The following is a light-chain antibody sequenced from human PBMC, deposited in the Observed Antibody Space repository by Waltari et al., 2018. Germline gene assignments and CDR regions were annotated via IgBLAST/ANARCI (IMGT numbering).Light chain of an antibody. CDR1: SSDVGAYNF. V-gene: IGLV2-8*01. CDR3: SSYTGSNNSLV. Sequence: QSALTQPPSASGSPGQSVTIPCTGTSSDVGAYNFVPWHHQHPGKAPKLMIYEVSKRPSGVPDRFSGSKSGNTASLIVSGLQAEDEADYYCSSYTGSNNSLVFGGGTKLTVL. CDR2: EVS. J-gene: IGLJ3*02.